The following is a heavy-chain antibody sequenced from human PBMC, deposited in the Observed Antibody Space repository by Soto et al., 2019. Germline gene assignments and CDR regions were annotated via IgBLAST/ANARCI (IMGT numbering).Heavy chain of an antibody. CDR2: IYYSGST. CDR3: ARSDLRGYSGYDPMFDY. D-gene: IGHD5-12*01. Sequence: SETLSLTCTVSGGSISSGGYYWSWIRQHPGKGLEWIGYIYYSGSTYYNPSLKSRVTISVDTSKNQFSLKLSSVTAADTAVYYCARSDLRGYSGYDPMFDYWGQGTLVTVSS. J-gene: IGHJ4*02. V-gene: IGHV4-31*02. CDR1: GGSISSGGYY.